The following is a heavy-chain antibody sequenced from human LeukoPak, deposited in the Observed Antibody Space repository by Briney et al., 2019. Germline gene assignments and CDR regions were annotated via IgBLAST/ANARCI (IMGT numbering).Heavy chain of an antibody. D-gene: IGHD3-22*01. CDR1: GYTFTGYY. CDR2: IIPIFGTA. Sequence: SVKVSCKASGYTFTGYYMHWVRQAPGQGLEWMGRIIPIFGTANYAQKFQGRVTITTDESTSTAYMELSSLRSEDTAVYYCASEEVDYYDSSGSFDYWGQGTLVTVSS. V-gene: IGHV1-69*05. J-gene: IGHJ4*02. CDR3: ASEEVDYYDSSGSFDY.